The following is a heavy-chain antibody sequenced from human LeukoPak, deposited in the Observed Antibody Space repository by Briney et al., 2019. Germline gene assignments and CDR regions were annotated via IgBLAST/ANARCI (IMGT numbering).Heavy chain of an antibody. J-gene: IGHJ4*02. V-gene: IGHV4-39*01. CDR1: GGSISSSSYY. D-gene: IGHD6-19*01. Sequence: SETLSLTCTVSGGSISSSSYYWGWIRQPPGKGLEWIGRIYYSGSTYYNPSLKSRVTISVDTSKNQFSLKLSSVTAADTAVYYCARRGRPNNSGDWSFDYWGQGTLVTVSS. CDR2: IYYSGST. CDR3: ARRGRPNNSGDWSFDY.